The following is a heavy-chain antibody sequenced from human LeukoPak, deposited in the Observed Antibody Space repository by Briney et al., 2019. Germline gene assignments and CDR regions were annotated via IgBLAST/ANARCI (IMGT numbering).Heavy chain of an antibody. J-gene: IGHJ4*02. D-gene: IGHD2/OR15-2a*01. Sequence: ASVKVSCKSSGFTFTDHYIHWVRQGPGQGLEWTGYIGPHSTFTSSPQEFQGRVTMTRDASMSTAYMELTRLTSDDTAVYYCVREGEGPLSKDFDYWGQGTLVTVSS. CDR1: GFTFTDHY. CDR3: VREGEGPLSKDFDY. CDR2: IGPHSTFT. V-gene: IGHV1-2*02.